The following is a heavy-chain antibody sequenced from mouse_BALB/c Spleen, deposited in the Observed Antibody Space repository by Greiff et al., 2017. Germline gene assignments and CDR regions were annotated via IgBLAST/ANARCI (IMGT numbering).Heavy chain of an antibody. J-gene: IGHJ4*01. CDR2: IYPGSGST. V-gene: IGHV1-81*01. CDR1: GYTFTDYV. Sequence: QVQLQQSGPELVKPGASVKMSCKASGYTFTDYVISWVKQRTGQGLEWIGEIYPGSGSTYYNEKFKGKATLTADKSSNTAYMQLSSLTSEDSAVYFCAREDSYAMDYWGQGTSVTVSS. CDR3: AREDSYAMDY.